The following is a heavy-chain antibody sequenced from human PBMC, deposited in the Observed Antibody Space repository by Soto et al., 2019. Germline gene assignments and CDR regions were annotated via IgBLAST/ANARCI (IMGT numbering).Heavy chain of an antibody. CDR3: ARVLGAGSSGYYYYYGMDV. Sequence: ASVKVSCKASGGTFSSYAISWVRQAPGQGLEWMGGIIPIFGTANYAQKFQGRVTITADKSTSTAYMELRSLRSEDTAVYYCARVLGAGSSGYYYYYGMDVWGQGTTVTVSS. CDR2: IIPIFGTA. CDR1: GGTFSSYA. D-gene: IGHD6-6*01. J-gene: IGHJ6*02. V-gene: IGHV1-69*06.